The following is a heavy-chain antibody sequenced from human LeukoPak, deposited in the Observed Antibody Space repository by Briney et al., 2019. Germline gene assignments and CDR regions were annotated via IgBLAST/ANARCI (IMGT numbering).Heavy chain of an antibody. CDR3: ARFSSPLLFGGVGRLYYFDY. V-gene: IGHV4-34*01. J-gene: IGHJ4*02. D-gene: IGHD3-16*01. CDR2: INHSGST. Sequence: SETLSLTCAVYGGSFSGYYWSWIRQPPGKGLEWIGEINHSGSTNYNPSLKSRVTISVDTSKNQFSLKLSSVTAADTAVYYCARFSSPLLFGGVGRLYYFDYWGQGTLVTVSS. CDR1: GGSFSGYY.